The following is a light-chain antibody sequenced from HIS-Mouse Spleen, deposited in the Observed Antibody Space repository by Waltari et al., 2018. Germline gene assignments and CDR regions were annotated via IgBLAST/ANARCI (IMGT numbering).Light chain of an antibody. J-gene: IGLJ3*02. CDR3: SSYTSSSTLV. CDR1: SSDVGGYNY. Sequence: QSALTQPASVSGSPGQSITISCTGTSSDVGGYNYVSWYQQHPGKAPTLMIYDVSNRPPGVSNRFAGSKSGNTASLTISGLQAEDEADYYCSSYTSSSTLVFGGGTKLTVL. V-gene: IGLV2-14*03. CDR2: DVS.